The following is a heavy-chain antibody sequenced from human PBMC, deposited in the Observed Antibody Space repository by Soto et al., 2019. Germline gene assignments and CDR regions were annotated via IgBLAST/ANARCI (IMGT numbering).Heavy chain of an antibody. V-gene: IGHV3-33*01. Sequence: QVQLVESGGGMVLPGRSLRLSCAGSGFTFSSYGIHWVRQAPGQGLEWVAVIWYDGSNIYYSDSVKGRFTISRDNSKNTVYLQKNRLRDEDAAVYYCARHHSSTWYSSRSTFDYWGQGTLVSVSS. CDR1: GFTFSSYG. CDR2: IWYDGSNI. CDR3: ARHHSSTWYSSRSTFDY. J-gene: IGHJ4*02. D-gene: IGHD6-13*01.